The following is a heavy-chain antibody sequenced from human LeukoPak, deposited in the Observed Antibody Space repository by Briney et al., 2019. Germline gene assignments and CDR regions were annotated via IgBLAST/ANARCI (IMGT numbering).Heavy chain of an antibody. CDR2: IIPLFRIA. CDR1: GGTFNRYA. CDR3: ARVWQQLVGGVMDV. V-gene: IGHV1-69*10. D-gene: IGHD6-13*01. Sequence: SVSVSYKASGGTFNRYAISWVRQAPGKGGEWMGRIIPLFRIANYAQKFPRRVTITADNSTSTAYMQLSSLRSEDSPVYYCARVWQQLVGGVMDVWGRGTTVTVSS. J-gene: IGHJ6*02.